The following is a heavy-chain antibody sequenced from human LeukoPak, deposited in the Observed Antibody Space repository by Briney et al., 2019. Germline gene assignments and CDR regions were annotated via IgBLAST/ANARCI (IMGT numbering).Heavy chain of an antibody. V-gene: IGHV1-18*01. D-gene: IGHD3-3*01. J-gene: IGHJ4*02. CDR3: ATGSFTYYDFWSGYSYFDY. CDR2: ISAYNGNT. Sequence: GASVKVSCKASGYTFTSYGISWVRQAPGQGLEWMGWISAYNGNTNYAQKLQGRVTMTTDTSTSTAYMELRSLRSDDTAVYYCATGSFTYYDFWSGYSYFDYWGQGTLVTVSS. CDR1: GYTFTSYG.